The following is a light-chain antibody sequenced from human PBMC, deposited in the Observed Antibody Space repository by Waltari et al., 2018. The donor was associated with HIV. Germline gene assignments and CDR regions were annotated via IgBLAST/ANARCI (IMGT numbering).Light chain of an antibody. CDR3: LLYYGGSQV. V-gene: IGLV7-43*01. J-gene: IGLJ3*02. Sequence: QTVVTQEPSLTVSPGGTVTLTCASSTGAVTSGYYPNWFQQTPGQAPTSLIFSTSNKHSWTPARFSGSVLGGKAALTLSGVQPEDEADYYCLLYYGGSQVFGGGTRLTVL. CDR2: STS. CDR1: TGAVTSGYY.